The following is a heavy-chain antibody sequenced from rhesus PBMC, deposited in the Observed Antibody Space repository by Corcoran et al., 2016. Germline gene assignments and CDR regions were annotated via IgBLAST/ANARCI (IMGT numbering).Heavy chain of an antibody. D-gene: IGHD6-31*01. CDR3: ARDNRAAAGVDY. V-gene: IGHV4-173*01. CDR1: GGSISSNY. J-gene: IGHJ4*01. CDR2: ISGSGGST. Sequence: QLQLQESGPGLVKPSETLSLTCAVSGGSISSNYWSWIRQPPGKGLEWIGRISGSGGSTYYNPSLKSRVTSSKDASKNQFSLKLSSVTAADTAVYYCARDNRAAAGVDYWGQGVLVTVSS.